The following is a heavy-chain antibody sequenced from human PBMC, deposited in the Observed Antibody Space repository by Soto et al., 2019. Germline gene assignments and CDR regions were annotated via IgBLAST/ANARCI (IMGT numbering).Heavy chain of an antibody. CDR3: ARASSSSSAADY. CDR1: GGSIDRSNYY. Sequence: SETLSLTCTVSGGSIDRSNYYWDWIRQPPGKGLEWIGTTYYNGNAYYNPSLKSRVTISMDTSKNHFAMRLSSVTGADTAVYYCARASSSSSAADYWGQGTLVTVSS. CDR2: TYYNGNA. D-gene: IGHD6-6*01. J-gene: IGHJ4*02. V-gene: IGHV4-39*06.